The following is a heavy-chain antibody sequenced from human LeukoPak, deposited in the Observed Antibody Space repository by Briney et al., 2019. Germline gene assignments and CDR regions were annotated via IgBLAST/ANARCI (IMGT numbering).Heavy chain of an antibody. CDR1: GYTFSNYW. D-gene: IGHD2-21*01. V-gene: IGHV5-51*01. CDR3: ARGEYCGGDCFSRTLFDY. Sequence: GESLKISCKGSGYTFSNYWIGWVRQMPGKGLEWMGIIYPGDSHTRYSPSFQGQVTVSADKSISTAYLQWSGLKASDTAMYYCARGEYCGGDCFSRTLFDYWGQGTLVTVSS. J-gene: IGHJ4*02. CDR2: IYPGDSHT.